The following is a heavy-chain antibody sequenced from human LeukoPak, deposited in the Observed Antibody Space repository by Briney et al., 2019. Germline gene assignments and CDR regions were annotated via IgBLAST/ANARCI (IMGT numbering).Heavy chain of an antibody. CDR2: ISSTSSYI. CDR1: GFTFSSYT. V-gene: IGHV3-21*01. D-gene: IGHD5-12*01. CDR3: ARRRVYNGYDPFDY. Sequence: PGGSLRLSCAASGFTFSSYTMNWVRQAPGKGLEWVSPISSTSSYIYYADSVKGRFTISRDNAKNSLYLQMNSLRAEDTAVYYCARRRVYNGYDPFDYWGQGTLVTVSS. J-gene: IGHJ4*02.